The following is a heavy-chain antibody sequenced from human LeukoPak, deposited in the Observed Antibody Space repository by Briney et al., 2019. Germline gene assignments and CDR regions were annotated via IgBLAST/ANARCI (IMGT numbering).Heavy chain of an antibody. D-gene: IGHD2-8*02. CDR2: INAKSGDT. CDR3: ARQNTGQLDY. CDR1: GYTFTSYY. Sequence: ASVKVSCKTYGYTFTSYYMHWVRQAPGQGLEWMGWINAKSGDTKYAQKFQARVTMTRDTSITTTYMEVSRLSSDDTAVYYCARQNTGQLDYWGQGTLVTVSS. V-gene: IGHV1-2*02. J-gene: IGHJ4*02.